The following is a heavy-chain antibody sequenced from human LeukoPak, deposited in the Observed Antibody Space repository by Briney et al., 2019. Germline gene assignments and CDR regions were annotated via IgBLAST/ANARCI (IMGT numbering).Heavy chain of an antibody. CDR1: GGTFSSYA. D-gene: IGHD3-9*01. CDR2: IIPIFGTA. J-gene: IGHJ5*02. CDR3: ARGGLYDILTGYSMYNWFDP. Sequence: SVKVSCKASGGTFSSYAISWVRQAPGRGLEWMGGIIPIFGTANYAQKFQGRVTITADESTSTAYMELSSLRSEDTAVYYCARGGLYDILTGYSMYNWFDPWGQGTLVTVSS. V-gene: IGHV1-69*13.